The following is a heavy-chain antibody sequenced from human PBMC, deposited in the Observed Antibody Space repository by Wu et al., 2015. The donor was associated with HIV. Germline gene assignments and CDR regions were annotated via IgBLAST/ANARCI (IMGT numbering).Heavy chain of an antibody. D-gene: IGHD2-15*01. CDR3: ARMGGVTGSGGNWFDP. CDR1: GDTFSTST. CDR2: IIPIFGKA. V-gene: IGHV1-69*12. Sequence: QVHLVQSGAEVKKPRSSVKVSCKASGDTFSTSTFTWVRQTPGQGLQWMGGIIPIFGKAHYARRLQGKVTITADESTNTVYMELRSLSSEDTAVYYCARMGGVTGSGGNWFDPWGQGSLITVSS. J-gene: IGHJ5*02.